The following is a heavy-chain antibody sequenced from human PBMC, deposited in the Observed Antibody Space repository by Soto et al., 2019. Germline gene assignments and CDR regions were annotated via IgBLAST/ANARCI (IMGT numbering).Heavy chain of an antibody. CDR2: ISYDGSNK. CDR1: EFTFSSYA. Sequence: QVQLVESGGGVVQPGRSLRLSCAASEFTFSSYARHWVRQAPGKGLEWVAVISYDGSNKYYADSVKGRFTISRDNSKNMLYLQMNSLRAEDTAVYYCARESTVTSFDYWGQGTLVTVSS. D-gene: IGHD4-17*01. V-gene: IGHV3-30-3*01. J-gene: IGHJ4*02. CDR3: ARESTVTSFDY.